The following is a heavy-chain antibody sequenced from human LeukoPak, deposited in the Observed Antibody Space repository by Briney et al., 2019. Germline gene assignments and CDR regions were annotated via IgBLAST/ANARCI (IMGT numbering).Heavy chain of an antibody. V-gene: IGHV3-7*03. CDR3: AKDDDWLRFEH. D-gene: IGHD5-12*01. Sequence: SGGSLRLSCAASGFTFSNYWMSWVRQAPGKGLEWVANIKQDGSEKYYVDSVKGRFTISRDNAKNSLYLQMNSLRAEDTAIYYCAKDDDWLRFEHWGRGTPVSVSS. CDR2: IKQDGSEK. J-gene: IGHJ4*02. CDR1: GFTFSNYW.